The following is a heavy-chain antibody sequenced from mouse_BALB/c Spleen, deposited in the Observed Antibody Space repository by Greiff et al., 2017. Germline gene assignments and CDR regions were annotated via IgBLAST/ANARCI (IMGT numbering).Heavy chain of an antibody. CDR3: ARGNYYYGSSDWYFDV. J-gene: IGHJ1*01. Sequence: QVQLQQPGAELVKPGASVKMSCKASGYTFTSYNMHWVKQTPGQGLEWIGAIYPGNGDTSYNQKFKGKATLTADKSSSTAYMQLSSLTSEDSAVYYGARGNYYYGSSDWYFDVWGAGTTVTVSS. CDR1: GYTFTSYN. D-gene: IGHD1-1*01. CDR2: IYPGNGDT. V-gene: IGHV1-12*01.